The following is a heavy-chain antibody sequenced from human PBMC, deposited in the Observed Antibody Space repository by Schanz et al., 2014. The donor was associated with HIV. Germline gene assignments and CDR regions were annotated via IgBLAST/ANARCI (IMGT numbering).Heavy chain of an antibody. CDR2: ISSSGRDI. V-gene: IGHV3-11*01. CDR3: ARDMGGTYREGCYDD. D-gene: IGHD1-26*01. Sequence: VQLVESGGGLVKPGGSLRLSCAASGFTFGDNYMTWIRQAPGKGLEWIADISSSGRDIYYADFVKGRFTISRDNAKNSLYLQLNSLRVEDTAVYYCARDMGGTYREGCYDDWGQGTLVIVSS. J-gene: IGHJ4*02. CDR1: GFTFGDNY.